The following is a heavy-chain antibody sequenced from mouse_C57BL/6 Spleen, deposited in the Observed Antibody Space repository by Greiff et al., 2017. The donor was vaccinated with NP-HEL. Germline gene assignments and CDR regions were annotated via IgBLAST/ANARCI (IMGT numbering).Heavy chain of an antibody. D-gene: IGHD1-1*01. Sequence: EVQVVESGGGLVKPGGSLKLSCAASGFTFSDYGMHWVRQAPEKGLEWVAYISSGSSTIYYADTVKGRFTISRDNAKNTLFLQMTSLRAEDTAMYYCARDYGRNAMDYWGQGTSVTVSS. CDR2: ISSGSSTI. CDR1: GFTFSDYG. CDR3: ARDYGRNAMDY. J-gene: IGHJ4*01. V-gene: IGHV5-17*01.